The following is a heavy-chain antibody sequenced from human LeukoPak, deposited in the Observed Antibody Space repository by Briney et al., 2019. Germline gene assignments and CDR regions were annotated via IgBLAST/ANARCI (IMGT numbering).Heavy chain of an antibody. D-gene: IGHD3-9*01. CDR2: INPSGGST. Sequence: ASVKVSCKASGYTFTSYYMHWVRQAPGQGLEWMGIINPSGGSTSYAQKFQGRVTMTRDMSTSTVYMELSSLRSDDTAVYYCARDVLRYFDWLFPRGYYFDYWGQGTLVTVSS. CDR3: ARDVLRYFDWLFPRGYYFDY. J-gene: IGHJ4*02. CDR1: GYTFTSYY. V-gene: IGHV1-46*01.